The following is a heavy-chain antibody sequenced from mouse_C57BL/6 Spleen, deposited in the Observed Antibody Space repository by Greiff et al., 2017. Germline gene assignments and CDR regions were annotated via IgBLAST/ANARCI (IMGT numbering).Heavy chain of an antibody. CDR3: ARWGDYDNYAMDY. CDR1: GYSFTGYY. Sequence: EVQLQQSGPELVKPGASVKISCQASGYSFTGYYLNWVKQSPEKSLEWIGEINPSTGGTTYNQKFKAKATLTVDKSSSTAYMQLKSLTSEDSAVYYCARWGDYDNYAMDYWGQGTSVTVSS. V-gene: IGHV1-42*01. CDR2: INPSTGGT. D-gene: IGHD2-4*01. J-gene: IGHJ4*01.